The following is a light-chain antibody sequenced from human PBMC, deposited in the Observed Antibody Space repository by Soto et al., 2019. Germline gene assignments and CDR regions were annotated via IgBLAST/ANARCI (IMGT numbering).Light chain of an antibody. CDR1: QGISNY. Sequence: AIRMTQSPSALSTSSGDRVTITCRASQGISNYLAWYQQKPGKAPKLLIYAASTLQSGVPSRFSGSGSGTDFTLTISRLQSEDFASYYCQQYYSYPRTFGQGTKADI. CDR3: QQYYSYPRT. V-gene: IGKV1-8*01. J-gene: IGKJ1*01. CDR2: AAS.